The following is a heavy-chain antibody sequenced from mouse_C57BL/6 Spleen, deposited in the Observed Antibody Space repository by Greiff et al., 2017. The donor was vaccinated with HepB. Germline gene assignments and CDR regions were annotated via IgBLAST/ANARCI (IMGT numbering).Heavy chain of an antibody. D-gene: IGHD2-4*01. CDR3: ARRDYDYFAY. Sequence: ESGPGILQSSQTLSLTCSFSGFSLSTSGMGVSWIRQPSGKGLEWLAHIYWDDDKRYNPSLKSRLTISKDTSRNQVFLKITSVDTADTATYYCARRDYDYFAYWGQGTLVTVSA. J-gene: IGHJ3*01. CDR2: IYWDDDK. CDR1: GFSLSTSGMG. V-gene: IGHV8-12*01.